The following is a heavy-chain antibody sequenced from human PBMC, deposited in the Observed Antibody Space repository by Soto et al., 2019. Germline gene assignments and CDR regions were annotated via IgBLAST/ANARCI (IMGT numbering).Heavy chain of an antibody. D-gene: IGHD3-9*01. CDR3: ARASPYYDILTGYHTVDY. J-gene: IGHJ4*02. V-gene: IGHV3-21*01. CDR1: GFTFSSYS. Sequence: PGGSLRLSCAASGFTFSSYSMNWVRQAPGKGLEWVSSISSSSSYIYYADSVKGRFTISRDNAKNSLYLQMNSLRAEDTAVYYCARASPYYDILTGYHTVDYWGQGTLVTVS. CDR2: ISSSSSYI.